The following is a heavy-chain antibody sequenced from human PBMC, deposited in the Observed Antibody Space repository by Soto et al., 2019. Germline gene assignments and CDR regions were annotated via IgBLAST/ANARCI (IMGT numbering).Heavy chain of an antibody. Sequence: EVQLVESGGGLVKPGGSLRLSCAASGFTFSSYSMNWVRQAPGKGLEWVSSISSSSSYIYYADSVKGRFTISRDNAKNSLYLQMNSLRAEDMAVYYCARGGSPPYYYDSSGPTPTWGQGTLVTVSS. CDR3: ARGGSPPYYYDSSGPTPT. J-gene: IGHJ5*02. CDR1: GFTFSSYS. D-gene: IGHD3-22*01. CDR2: ISSSSSYI. V-gene: IGHV3-21*01.